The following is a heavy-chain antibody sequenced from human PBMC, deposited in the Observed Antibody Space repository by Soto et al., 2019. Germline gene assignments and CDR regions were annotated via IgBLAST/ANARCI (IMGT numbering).Heavy chain of an antibody. D-gene: IGHD4-17*01. V-gene: IGHV4-31*11. CDR3: ARDAVYGDSPDGGFDY. CDR2: IYYSGST. Sequence: PSETLSLTCAVSGGSISSGGYYWSWIRQHPGKGLEWIGYIYYSGSTYYNPSLKSRVTISVDTSKNQFSLKLSSVTAADTAVYYCARDAVYGDSPDGGFDYWGQGTLVTVSS. CDR1: GGSISSGGYY. J-gene: IGHJ4*02.